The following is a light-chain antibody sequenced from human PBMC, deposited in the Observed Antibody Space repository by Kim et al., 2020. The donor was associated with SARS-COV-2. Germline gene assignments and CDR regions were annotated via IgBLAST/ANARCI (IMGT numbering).Light chain of an antibody. J-gene: IGKJ4*01. V-gene: IGKV1-9*01. CDR1: QGISSY. Sequence: SVGDRVTITCRASQGISSYLAWYQQKPGKAPKLLIYAASTLQSGVPSRFSGSGSGTEFTLTISSLQPEDFATYYCQQLNSYPRLTFGGGTKVDIK. CDR3: QQLNSYPRLT. CDR2: AAS.